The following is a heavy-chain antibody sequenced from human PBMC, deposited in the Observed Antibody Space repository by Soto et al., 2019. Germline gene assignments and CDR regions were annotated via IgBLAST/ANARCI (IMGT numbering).Heavy chain of an antibody. CDR1: AYNFFKIW. V-gene: IGHV5-51*01. J-gene: IGHJ4*02. CDR2: IYPGDSGN. CDR3: ATLSCFDGRSAFDS. D-gene: IGHD3-9*01. Sequence: GETLISCKGSAYNFFKIWIGSLRQMPRKGLGWMGLIYPGDSGNKAGPLFQGQVTITADKSISTAYLQWSSMKASATAMYYCATLSCFDGRSAFDSWGQGTQVTVSS.